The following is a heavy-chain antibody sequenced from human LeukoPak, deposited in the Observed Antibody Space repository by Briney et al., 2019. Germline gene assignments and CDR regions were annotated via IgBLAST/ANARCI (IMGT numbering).Heavy chain of an antibody. D-gene: IGHD3-22*01. CDR2: IYSGGST. CDR3: ARETEDYYDSSGYYGRYFDY. J-gene: IGHJ4*02. V-gene: IGHV3-66*01. Sequence: GGSLRLSCAASGFTVSSNYMSWVRQAPGKGLEWVSVIYSGGSTYYADSVKGRFTISRDNSKNTLYLQMNSLRAEDTAVYYCARETEDYYDSSGYYGRYFDYWGQGTLVTVSS. CDR1: GFTVSSNY.